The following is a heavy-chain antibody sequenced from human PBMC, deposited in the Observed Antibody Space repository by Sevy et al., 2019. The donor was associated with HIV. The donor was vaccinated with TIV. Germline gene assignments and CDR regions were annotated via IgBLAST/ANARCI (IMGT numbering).Heavy chain of an antibody. J-gene: IGHJ6*02. CDR3: ARDCSSASCLWGMDV. CDR1: GFTFSNYW. CDR2: IKRDGSEK. Sequence: GGSLRLSCAGSGFTFSNYWMSWVRQAPGKGLEWVANIKRDGSEKYYVASVKGRFTISRDNAKTSLYLQMNSLRVEDTVVYYGARDCSSASCLWGMDVWGQGTMVTVSS. D-gene: IGHD2-2*01. V-gene: IGHV3-7*03.